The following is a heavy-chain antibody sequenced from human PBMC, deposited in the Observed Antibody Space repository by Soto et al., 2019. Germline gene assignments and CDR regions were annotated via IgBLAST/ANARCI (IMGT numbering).Heavy chain of an antibody. V-gene: IGHV2-5*02. D-gene: IGHD3-10*02. CDR3: AHYVPTSPAGWFDP. CDR2: IYWDDDK. Sequence: QITLKESGPTLVKPTQTLTLTCTFSGLSLSTSGEAVGWIRQPPGKALEWLALIYWDDDKRYNPTLKTRLTITKDTSKSPVVLTLTNMDPVDTATDYCAHYVPTSPAGWFDPWGQGILVTVSS. CDR1: GLSLSTSGEA. J-gene: IGHJ5*02.